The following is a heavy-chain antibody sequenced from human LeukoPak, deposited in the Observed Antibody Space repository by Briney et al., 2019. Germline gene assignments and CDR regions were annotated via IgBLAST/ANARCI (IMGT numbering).Heavy chain of an antibody. Sequence: GASVKVSCKASGYTFTSHGISWVRQAPGQGLEWMGWISAYNGNTNYAQKLQGRVTMTTDTSTSTAYMELRSLRSDDTAVYYCARDTALRYFDWLLSPNYYFDYWGQGTLVTVSS. CDR2: ISAYNGNT. D-gene: IGHD3-9*01. J-gene: IGHJ4*02. CDR3: ARDTALRYFDWLLSPNYYFDY. V-gene: IGHV1-18*01. CDR1: GYTFTSHG.